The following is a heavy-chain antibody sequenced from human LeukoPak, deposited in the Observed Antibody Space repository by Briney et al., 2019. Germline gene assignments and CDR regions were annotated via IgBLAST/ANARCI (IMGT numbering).Heavy chain of an antibody. J-gene: IGHJ6*03. CDR3: ASGFRDYYYYYYMDV. Sequence: SETLSLTCTVSGGSISSGSYYWSWIRQPAGKGLEWIGRIYTSGSTNYNPSLKSRVTISVDTSKNQFSLKLSSVTAADTAVYYCASGFRDYYYYYYMDVWGKGTTVTISS. CDR2: IYTSGST. V-gene: IGHV4-61*02. CDR1: GGSISSGSYY.